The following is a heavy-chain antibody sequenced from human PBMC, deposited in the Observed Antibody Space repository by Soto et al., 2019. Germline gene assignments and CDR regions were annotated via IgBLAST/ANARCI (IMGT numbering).Heavy chain of an antibody. CDR1: GFSFSNAW. CDR3: TTDYCMSTTCYLNY. D-gene: IGHD2-2*01. V-gene: IGHV3-15*07. Sequence: GGSLRLSCAASGFSFSNAWMNSVRQAPGKGLEWVGRIKRNTDGATTNYAAPVNGRFTISRDDSKDTVYLQMNSLKTGDTAVYYCTTDYCMSTTCYLNYWGQGT. CDR2: IKRNTDGATT. J-gene: IGHJ4*02.